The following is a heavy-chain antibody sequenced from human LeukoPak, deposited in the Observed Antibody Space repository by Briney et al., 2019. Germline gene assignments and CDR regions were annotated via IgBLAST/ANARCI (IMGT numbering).Heavy chain of an antibody. J-gene: IGHJ4*02. V-gene: IGHV1-69*04. CDR3: ARGYYDSSGYYRH. Sequence: AASVKVSCKASGGTFSSYAISWVRQAPGQGLEWMGRIIPILGIANYAQKFQGRVTITADKSTSTAYMELSSQRSEDTAVYYCARGYYDSSGYYRHWGQGTLVTVSS. D-gene: IGHD3-22*01. CDR1: GGTFSSYA. CDR2: IIPILGIA.